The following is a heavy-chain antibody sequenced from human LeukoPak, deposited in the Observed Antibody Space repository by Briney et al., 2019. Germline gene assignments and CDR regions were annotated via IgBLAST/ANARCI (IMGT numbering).Heavy chain of an antibody. CDR1: GFTFSDYW. CDR2: IKQDGSEK. CDR3: ARDPRRVGATGACDI. Sequence: PGGSLRLSSAASGFTFSDYWMSWVRQAPGKGLEWVANIKQDGSEKNYVDSVKGRFTISRDNAKNSLYLQMNSLRAEDTAVYYCARDPRRVGATGACDIWGQGTMVSVSS. V-gene: IGHV3-7*01. D-gene: IGHD1-26*01. J-gene: IGHJ3*02.